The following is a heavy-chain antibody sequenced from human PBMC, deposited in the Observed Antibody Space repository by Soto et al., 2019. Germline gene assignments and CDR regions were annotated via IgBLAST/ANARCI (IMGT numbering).Heavy chain of an antibody. Sequence: ASVKVSCKXSGYTFTGYYMHWVRQAPGQGLEWMGWINPNSGGTNYAQKFQGRVTMTRDTSISTAYMELSRLRSDDTAVYYCARVLRFLEWFFDYWGQGTLVTVSS. CDR2: INPNSGGT. V-gene: IGHV1-2*02. CDR1: GYTFTGYY. CDR3: ARVLRFLEWFFDY. J-gene: IGHJ4*02. D-gene: IGHD3-3*01.